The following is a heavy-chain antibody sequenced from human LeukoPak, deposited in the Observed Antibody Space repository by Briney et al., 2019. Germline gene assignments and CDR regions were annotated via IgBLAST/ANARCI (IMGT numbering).Heavy chain of an antibody. Sequence: PGGSLRLSCAASGFTVSSNYMSWVRQAPGKGLEWVSAIYSGGSTYYADSVKGRFTISRDNSKNTLYLQMNSLRAEDTAVYYCAREEVRYGMDVWGQGTTVTVSS. CDR3: AREEVRYGMDV. CDR1: GFTVSSNY. CDR2: IYSGGST. V-gene: IGHV3-66*01. J-gene: IGHJ6*02.